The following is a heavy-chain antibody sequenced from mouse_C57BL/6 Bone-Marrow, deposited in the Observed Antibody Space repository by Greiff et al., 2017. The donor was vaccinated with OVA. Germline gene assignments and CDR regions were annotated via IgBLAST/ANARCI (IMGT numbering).Heavy chain of an antibody. J-gene: IGHJ4*01. CDR1: GFNITDDY. CDR3: TIYYGSSLYAMDY. V-gene: IGHV14-4*01. D-gene: IGHD1-1*01. CDR2: IDPENGDT. Sequence: EVQLQQSGAELVRPGASVKLSCTASGFNITDDYMHWVKQRPEQGLEWIGWIDPENGDTEYASKFQGKATITADTSSNTAYLQLSSLTSEDTAVDYCTIYYGSSLYAMDYWGQGTSVTVSS.